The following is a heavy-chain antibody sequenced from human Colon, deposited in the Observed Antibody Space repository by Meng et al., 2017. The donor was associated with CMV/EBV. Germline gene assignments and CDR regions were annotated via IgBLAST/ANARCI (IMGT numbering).Heavy chain of an antibody. D-gene: IGHD5-24*01. CDR1: FALNTSPAG. CDR3: AHEVEKTTTIPAPFDH. J-gene: IGHJ4*02. Sequence: FALNTSPAGVGCVRQPPGQGLEWLALIYWNDDKRYSPSLSSRLAITRDASKSQVVLTMTNMDLVDTATYYCAHEVEKTTTIPAPFDHWGPGTLVTVSS. V-gene: IGHV2-5*01. CDR2: IYWNDDK.